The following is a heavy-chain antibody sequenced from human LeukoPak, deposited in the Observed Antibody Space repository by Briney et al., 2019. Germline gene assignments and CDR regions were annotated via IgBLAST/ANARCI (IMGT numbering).Heavy chain of an antibody. CDR1: GGSFSGYY. V-gene: IGHV4-34*01. CDR3: ARARLRMVRGKAARYYGMDF. J-gene: IGHJ6*04. CDR2: INHSGST. D-gene: IGHD3-10*01. Sequence: SETLSLTCAVYGGSFSGYYWSWIRQPPGKGLEWIGEINHSGSTNYNPSLKSRVTISVDTSKNQFSLKLSSVTAADTAVYYCARARLRMVRGKAARYYGMDFWGKGTTVTVSS.